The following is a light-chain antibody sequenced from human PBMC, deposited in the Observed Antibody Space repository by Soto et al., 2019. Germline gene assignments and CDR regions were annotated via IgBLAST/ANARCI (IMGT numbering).Light chain of an antibody. CDR2: AAS. J-gene: IGKJ1*01. CDR1: QSVGGN. V-gene: IGKV3-15*01. Sequence: EIVMTQSPGTLSVSPGERATLSCRASQSVGGNLAWYQQQPAQPPRLLIYAASSRPTGIPARFSGSGSGTTSTLTISSLQSEDFAVSYCQHYNNWPPRTFGQGTKVEIK. CDR3: QHYNNWPPRT.